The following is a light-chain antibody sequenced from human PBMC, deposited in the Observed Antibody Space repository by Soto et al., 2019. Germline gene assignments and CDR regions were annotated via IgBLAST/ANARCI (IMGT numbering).Light chain of an antibody. CDR1: QSVSSSY. J-gene: IGKJ2*01. CDR3: QQYGSSPHT. V-gene: IGKV3-20*01. Sequence: IVLTQPPGTLSLSPGERATLSCRASQSVSSSYLAWYQQKPGQAPRLLIYGASSRATGIPDRFSGSGSGTDFTLTISRLEPEDFAVYYCQQYGSSPHTFGQGTKLEIK. CDR2: GAS.